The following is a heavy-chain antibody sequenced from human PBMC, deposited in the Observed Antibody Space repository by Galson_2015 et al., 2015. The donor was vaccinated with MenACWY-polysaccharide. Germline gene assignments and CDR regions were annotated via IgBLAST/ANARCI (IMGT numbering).Heavy chain of an antibody. D-gene: IGHD2-21*02. Sequence: SVKVSCKASGYTFKNYYLHWVRQAPGQGPEWMGWIKPINGNVKCAQKFQDRVTITRDRSTSTAYMEVSSLRSEDTAMYYCALGERGGDCYFDYWGQGTLVTVSS. CDR1: GYTFKNYY. CDR3: ALGERGGDCYFDY. J-gene: IGHJ4*02. V-gene: IGHV1-45*02. CDR2: IKPINGNV.